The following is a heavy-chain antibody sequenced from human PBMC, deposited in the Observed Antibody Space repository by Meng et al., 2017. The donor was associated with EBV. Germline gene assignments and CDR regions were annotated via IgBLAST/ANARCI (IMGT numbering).Heavy chain of an antibody. J-gene: IGHJ5*02. V-gene: IGHV4-39*01. D-gene: IGHD3-3*01. CDR2: VYYSGNS. CDR3: ARVSFYDYWSGYSFNWFDP. Sequence: QLQLYQSGPGLAKPSETLSLTCTVAGASISSRSYYGGWIRQSPGKGLEWIGNVYYSGNSYYNPSLKSRVTISVDTSKNQFYLKLISVTAADTAVYFCARVSFYDYWSGYSFNWFDPWGQGTLVTVS. CDR1: GASISSRSYY.